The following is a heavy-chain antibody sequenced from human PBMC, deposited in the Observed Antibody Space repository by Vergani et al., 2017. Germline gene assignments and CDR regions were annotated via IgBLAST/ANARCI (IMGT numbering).Heavy chain of an antibody. V-gene: IGHV3-30-3*01. J-gene: IGHJ4*02. CDR1: GFTFSSYA. D-gene: IGHD1-26*01. CDR3: ARGRGWELLRWPLDY. CDR2: ISYDGSNK. Sequence: QVQLVESGGGVVQPGRSLRLSCAASGFTFSSYAMHWVRQAPGKGLEWVAVISYDGSNKYYADSVKGRFTISRDNSKNTLYLQMNSLGAEDTAVYYCARGRGWELLRWPLDYWGQGTLVTVSS.